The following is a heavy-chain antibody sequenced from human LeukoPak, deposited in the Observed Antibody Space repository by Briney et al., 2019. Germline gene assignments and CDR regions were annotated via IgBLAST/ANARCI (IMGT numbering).Heavy chain of an antibody. J-gene: IGHJ4*02. CDR1: GFTFSSYN. CDR2: ITSSSNTI. V-gene: IGHV3-48*04. CDR3: ARDRLGHPYPFDY. Sequence: GGSLRLSCAASGFTFSSYNMNWVRQAPGKGLEWVSYITSSSNTIYYTDSVKGRFTISRDNAKNSLYLQMNSLRAEDTAVYYCARDRLGHPYPFDYWGQGTLVTVSS. D-gene: IGHD3-16*01.